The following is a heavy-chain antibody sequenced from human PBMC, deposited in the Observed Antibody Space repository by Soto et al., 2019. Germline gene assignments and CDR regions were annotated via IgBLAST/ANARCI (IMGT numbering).Heavy chain of an antibody. CDR1: GGSISSGNYY. CDR2: IYYNGNT. V-gene: IGHV4-30-4*01. CDR3: ARAPSTYYYDISGYYYSWFDP. Sequence: SETLSLTCSVSGGSISSGNYYWSWIRQAPGKGLEWIGYIYYNGNTYYNPSLESRATMSLDTSKKQFSLKLSSVTAAGTAVYYCARAPSTYYYDISGYYYSWFDPWGQGTLVTVSS. D-gene: IGHD3-22*01. J-gene: IGHJ5*02.